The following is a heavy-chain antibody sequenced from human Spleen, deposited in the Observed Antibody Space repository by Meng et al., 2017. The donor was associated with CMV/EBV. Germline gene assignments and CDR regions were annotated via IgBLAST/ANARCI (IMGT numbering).Heavy chain of an antibody. Sequence: SETQSLTCTVSGGSISSSSYYWGWIRQPPGKGLEWIGSIYYSGSTYYNPSLKSRVTISVDTSKNQFSLKLSSVTAADTAVYYCAGASSSFSYHYYDMDVWGQGTTVTVSS. CDR2: IYYSGST. CDR3: AGASSSFSYHYYDMDV. J-gene: IGHJ6*02. CDR1: GGSISSSSYY. V-gene: IGHV4-39*07. D-gene: IGHD6-6*01.